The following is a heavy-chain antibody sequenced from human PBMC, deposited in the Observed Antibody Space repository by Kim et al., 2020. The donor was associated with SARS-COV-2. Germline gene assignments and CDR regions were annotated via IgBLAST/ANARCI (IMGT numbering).Heavy chain of an antibody. Sequence: SETLSLTCAVSGGSISSSNWWSWVRQPPGKGLEWIGEIYHSGSTNYNPSLKSRVTISVDKSKNQFSLKLSSVTAADTAVYYCARLRGVTDGDYYYGMDVWGQRTTVTVSS. J-gene: IGHJ6*02. V-gene: IGHV4-4*02. CDR3: ARLRGVTDGDYYYGMDV. CDR2: IYHSGST. CDR1: GGSISSSNW. D-gene: IGHD2-21*02.